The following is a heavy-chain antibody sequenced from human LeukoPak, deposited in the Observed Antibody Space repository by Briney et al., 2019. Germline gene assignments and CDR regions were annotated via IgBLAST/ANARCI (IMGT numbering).Heavy chain of an antibody. Sequence: GGSLRLSCAASGFTFRTYTMDWVRQAPGKGLEYVSGINSDGSTTFYASSVKGRFTIFRDNYKNTLYLQMDSLRAEDMAVYYCALRGSSGTYFSSWGQGTLVTVSS. V-gene: IGHV3-64*01. CDR1: GFTFRTYT. CDR2: INSDGSTT. J-gene: IGHJ5*02. D-gene: IGHD3-10*01. CDR3: ALRGSSGTYFSS.